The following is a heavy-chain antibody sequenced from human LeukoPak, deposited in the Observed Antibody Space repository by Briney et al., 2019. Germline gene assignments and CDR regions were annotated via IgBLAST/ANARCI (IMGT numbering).Heavy chain of an antibody. V-gene: IGHV3-33*01. J-gene: IGHJ5*02. Sequence: GTSLRLSCVASGFTFRTYGMHWVRQAPGKGLEWVAVIWSDGSKKYYAESVKGRFTISRDDSKNNLYLQMNSLSAEDTAVYYCARDGAVGRPIDPWGQGTLVTVSS. CDR3: ARDGAVGRPIDP. D-gene: IGHD3-10*01. CDR2: IWSDGSKK. CDR1: GFTFRTYG.